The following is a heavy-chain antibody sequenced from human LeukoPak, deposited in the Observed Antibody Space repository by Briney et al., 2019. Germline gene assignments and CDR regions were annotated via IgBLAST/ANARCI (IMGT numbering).Heavy chain of an antibody. CDR2: IYPGDSDT. CDR1: GYSFTSYW. CDR3: ARLRGFQEGEYYFDY. J-gene: IGHJ4*02. V-gene: IGHV5-51*01. Sequence: GVSLKISCKGSGYSFTSYWIGWVRQMPGKGLEWMGIIYPGDSDTRYSPSFQGQVTISADKSISTAYLQWSSLKASDTAMYYCARLRGFQEGEYYFDYWGQGTLVTVSS. D-gene: IGHD3-16*01.